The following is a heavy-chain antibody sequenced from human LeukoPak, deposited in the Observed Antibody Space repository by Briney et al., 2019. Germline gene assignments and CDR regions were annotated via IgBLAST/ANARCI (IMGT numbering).Heavy chain of an antibody. CDR1: GFTFSSYS. V-gene: IGHV3-21*01. Sequence: PGGSLRLSCAASGFTFSSYSMNWVRQAPGKGLEWVSSISSSSSYIYYADSVKGRFTISRDNAKNSLYLQMNSLRAEDTAVYYCARDGDKRLSSQWYQLPAGRYFDYWGQGTLVTVSS. J-gene: IGHJ4*02. CDR2: ISSSSSYI. CDR3: ARDGDKRLSSQWYQLPAGRYFDY. D-gene: IGHD2-2*01.